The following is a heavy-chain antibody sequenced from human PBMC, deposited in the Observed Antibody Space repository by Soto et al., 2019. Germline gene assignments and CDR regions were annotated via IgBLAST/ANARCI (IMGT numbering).Heavy chain of an antibody. D-gene: IGHD6-13*01. V-gene: IGHV2-26*01. CDR1: GFSLSNARMG. Sequence: SGPTLVNPTETLTLTCTVSGFSLSNARMGVSWIRQPPGKALEWLAHIFSNDEKSYSTSLKSRLTISKDTSKSQVVLTMTSMDPVDTATYYCALLRRGIAAAGYDYWGQGTLVTVSS. CDR2: IFSNDEK. CDR3: ALLRRGIAAAGYDY. J-gene: IGHJ4*02.